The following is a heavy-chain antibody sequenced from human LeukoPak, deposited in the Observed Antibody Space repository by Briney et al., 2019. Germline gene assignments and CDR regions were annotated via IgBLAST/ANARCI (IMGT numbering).Heavy chain of an antibody. J-gene: IGHJ5*02. V-gene: IGHV4-39*07. CDR3: ARGRLRYFDRNWFDP. CDR1: GGSISSSSYY. D-gene: IGHD3-9*01. CDR2: INHSGST. Sequence: SETLSLTCTVSGGSISSSSYYWGWIRQPPGKGLEWIGEINHSGSTNYNPSLKSRVTISVDTSKNQFSLKLSSVTAADTAVYYCARGRLRYFDRNWFDPWGQGTLVTVSS.